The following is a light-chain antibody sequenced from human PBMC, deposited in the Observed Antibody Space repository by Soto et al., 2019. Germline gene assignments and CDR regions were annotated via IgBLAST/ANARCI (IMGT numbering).Light chain of an antibody. CDR2: VAS. CDR3: QESYSTS. V-gene: IGKV1-39*01. J-gene: IGKJ1*01. CDR1: QYISTY. Sequence: DIPMTQSPSSLSASVGDSLTITCRASQYISTYLNWYQQKPGNAPKLLIYVASNLQSGVPSWFRGSGSGTDFTRTISSLQPEDIATYSCQESYSTSFRQGTKVDIK.